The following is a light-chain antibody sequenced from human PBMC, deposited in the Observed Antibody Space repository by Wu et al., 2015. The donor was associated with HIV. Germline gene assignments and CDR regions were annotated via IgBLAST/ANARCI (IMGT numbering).Light chain of an antibody. CDR3: HQYDNWPPWT. Sequence: EIVLTQSPATLSVSPGERVTLYCRASQSLSSNLAWYQQKPGQAPRLLIYGASNRATGTPARFSGSESGTEFTLTISSLQSEDFAVYYCHQYDNWPPWTFGQGTEVEIK. J-gene: IGKJ1*01. CDR1: QSLSSN. V-gene: IGKV3-15*01. CDR2: GAS.